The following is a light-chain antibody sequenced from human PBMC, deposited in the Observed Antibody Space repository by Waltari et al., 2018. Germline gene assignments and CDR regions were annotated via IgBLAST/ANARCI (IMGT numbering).Light chain of an antibody. CDR1: SRDY. J-gene: IGLJ3*02. CDR2: EVS. CDR3: SSYADNTLV. V-gene: IGLV2-8*01. Sequence: QSALTQPPSASGSPGQSVTISCTGTSRDYVSWFLPHPGKAPKLMIYEVSKRPSGVPDRFSGSKSGNTASLTVSGLQADDEAHYYCSSYADNTLVFGGGTKLTVL.